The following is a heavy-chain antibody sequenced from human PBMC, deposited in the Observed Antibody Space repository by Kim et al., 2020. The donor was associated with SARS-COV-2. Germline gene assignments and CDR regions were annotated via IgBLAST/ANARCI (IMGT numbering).Heavy chain of an antibody. CDR3: SSEGSSWHYWYFDL. CDR1: GFTVSSNY. J-gene: IGHJ2*01. D-gene: IGHD6-13*01. V-gene: IGHV3-53*01. CDR2: IYSGGST. Sequence: GGSLRLSCAASGFTVSSNYMSWVRQAPGKGLEWVSVIYSGGSTYYADSVKGRFTISRDNSKNTLYLQRNSLRAEDTAVYYCSSEGSSWHYWYFDLWGRGTLVTVSS.